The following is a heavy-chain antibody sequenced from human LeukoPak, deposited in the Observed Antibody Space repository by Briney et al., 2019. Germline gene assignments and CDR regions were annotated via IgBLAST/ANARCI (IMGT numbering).Heavy chain of an antibody. CDR3: ARDHLAYCGGDSSDRDRDY. D-gene: IGHD2-21*02. CDR1: GVSFSGYY. CDR2: INHSGST. Sequence: KPSETLSLACAVYGVSFSGYYWSWIRQPPGKGLEWIGEINHSGSTNYNPSLKSRVTISVDTSKNQFSLKLSSVTAADTAVYYCARDHLAYCGGDSSDRDRDYWGQGTLVTVSS. V-gene: IGHV4-34*01. J-gene: IGHJ4*02.